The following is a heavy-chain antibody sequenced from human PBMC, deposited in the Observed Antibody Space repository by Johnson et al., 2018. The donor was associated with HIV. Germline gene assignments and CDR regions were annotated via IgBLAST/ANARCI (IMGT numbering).Heavy chain of an antibody. D-gene: IGHD3-22*01. CDR3: AKDPNYYDSSGYHTLPFDI. Sequence: EVQLVESGGGLVKPGGSLRLSCAASGFTVSSNYMSWVRQAPGKGLQWVSAISYSGSSTYYADSVKGRFTISRDNSKNTLYLQMNSLRAEDTAVYYCAKDPNYYDSSGYHTLPFDIWGQGTMVTVSS. J-gene: IGHJ3*02. CDR1: GFTVSSNY. V-gene: IGHV3-66*02. CDR2: ISYSGSST.